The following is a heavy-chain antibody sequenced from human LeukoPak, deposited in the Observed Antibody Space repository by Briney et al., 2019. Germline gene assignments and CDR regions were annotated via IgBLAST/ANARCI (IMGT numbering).Heavy chain of an antibody. CDR3: ARGSSYYYDSSGTYFDY. J-gene: IGHJ4*02. D-gene: IGHD3-22*01. CDR1: GGTFSSYA. V-gene: IGHV1-69*05. CDR2: IIPIFGTA. Sequence: SVKVSCKASGGTFSSYAISWVRQAPGQGLEWMGGIIPIFGTANYAQEFQGRVTITTDESTSTAYMELSSLRSEDTAVYYCARGSSYYYDSSGTYFDYWGQGTLVTVSS.